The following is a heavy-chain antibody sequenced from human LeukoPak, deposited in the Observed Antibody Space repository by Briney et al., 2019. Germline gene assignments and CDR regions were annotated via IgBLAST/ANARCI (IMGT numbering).Heavy chain of an antibody. CDR3: ARGTGGLEKASNFDY. D-gene: IGHD1-1*01. V-gene: IGHV3-21*01. Sequence: PGGSLRLSCAASGFTFSSYSMNWVRQAPGKGLEWVSSISSSSSYIYYADSVKGRFTISRDNAKNSLYLQMNSLRAEDTAVYYCARGTGGLEKASNFDYWGRGTLVTVSS. J-gene: IGHJ4*02. CDR2: ISSSSSYI. CDR1: GFTFSSYS.